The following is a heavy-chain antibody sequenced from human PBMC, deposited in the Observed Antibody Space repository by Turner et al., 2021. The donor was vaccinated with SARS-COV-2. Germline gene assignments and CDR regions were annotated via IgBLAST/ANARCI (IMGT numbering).Heavy chain of an antibody. J-gene: IGHJ3*02. Sequence: EVQLVESGGGLIQPGGSLRLPCAAPGFTVSSNYMSWVRQAPGKGLEWVSVIYSGGSTYYADSVKGRFTISRDNSKNTLYLQMNSLRAEDTAVYYCARGYSSGWYQSGAFDIWGQGTMVTVSS. CDR1: GFTVSSNY. V-gene: IGHV3-53*01. CDR2: IYSGGST. CDR3: ARGYSSGWYQSGAFDI. D-gene: IGHD6-19*01.